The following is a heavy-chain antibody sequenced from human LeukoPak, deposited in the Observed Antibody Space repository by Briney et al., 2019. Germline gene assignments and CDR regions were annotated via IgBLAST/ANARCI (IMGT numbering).Heavy chain of an antibody. D-gene: IGHD6-13*01. V-gene: IGHV1-2*02. CDR2: INPNSGGT. Sequence: GASVKVSCKASGYTFTGYYMHWVRQAPGQGLEWMGWINPNSGGTNYAQKFQGRVTMTRDTSISTAYMELSRLRSDDTAVYYCARVTSRAAGIMGMYNWFDPWGQGTLVTVSS. CDR3: ARVTSRAAGIMGMYNWFDP. CDR1: GYTFTGYY. J-gene: IGHJ5*02.